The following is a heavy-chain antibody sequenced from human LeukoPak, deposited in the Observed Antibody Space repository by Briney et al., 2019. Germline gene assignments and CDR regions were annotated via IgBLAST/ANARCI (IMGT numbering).Heavy chain of an antibody. CDR2: IYSGGST. Sequence: PGGSLRLSCAASGFTVSSNYMSWVRQAPGKGLEWVSVIYSGGSTYYADSVKGRFTISRDNSKNTLYLQMNSLRAEDTAVYYCARVTLWEYYYYYMDVWGKGTTVTVSS. J-gene: IGHJ6*03. CDR1: GFTVSSNY. D-gene: IGHD1-26*01. CDR3: ARVTLWEYYYYYMDV. V-gene: IGHV3-66*02.